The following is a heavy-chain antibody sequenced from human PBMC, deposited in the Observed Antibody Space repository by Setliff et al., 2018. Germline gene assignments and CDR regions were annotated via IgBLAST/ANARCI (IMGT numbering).Heavy chain of an antibody. D-gene: IGHD6-19*01. V-gene: IGHV4-61*09. Sequence: KSSETLSLTCSLSGDFISSGSYYWSWIRQTAGNGLEWIGHVSSRGNTNYNPSLKSRVTISIDTSSKHFSLILTSVTAADTAVYYCAREPGIAVAGTSVGFGGVSDAFDIWGQGTMVTVSS. CDR3: AREPGIAVAGTSVGFGGVSDAFDI. CDR2: VSSRGNT. J-gene: IGHJ3*02. CDR1: GDFISSGSYY.